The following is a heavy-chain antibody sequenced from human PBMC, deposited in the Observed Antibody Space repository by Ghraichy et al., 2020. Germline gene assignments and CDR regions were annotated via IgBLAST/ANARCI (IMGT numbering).Heavy chain of an antibody. CDR2: ISSSSSYI. D-gene: IGHD5-12*01. CDR3: ARDRGGYDLGSDY. V-gene: IGHV3-21*01. J-gene: IGHJ4*02. CDR1: GFTFSSYS. Sequence: GGSLRLSCAASGFTFSSYSMNWVRQAPGKGLEWVSSISSSSSYIYYADSVKGRFTISRDNAKNSLYLQMNSLRAEDTAVYYCARDRGGYDLGSDYWGQGTLVTVSS.